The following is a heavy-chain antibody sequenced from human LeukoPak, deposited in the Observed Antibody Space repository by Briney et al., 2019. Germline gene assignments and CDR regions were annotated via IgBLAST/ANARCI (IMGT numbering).Heavy chain of an antibody. CDR1: AYTFTIYY. D-gene: IGHD5-24*01. Sequence: ASVTVSFTSSAYTFTIYYMHWVRQAPGQGLEWMGIIYPSGGSTSDAQKFQGRVTMTRDTSTSTVYMELSSLRSEDTAVYYCARWDGYRGAHFDYWGQGTLVTVSS. V-gene: IGHV1-46*01. CDR3: ARWDGYRGAHFDY. CDR2: IYPSGGST. J-gene: IGHJ4*02.